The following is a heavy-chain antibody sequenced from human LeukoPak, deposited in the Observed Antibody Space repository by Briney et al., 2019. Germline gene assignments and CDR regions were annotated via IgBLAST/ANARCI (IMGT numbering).Heavy chain of an antibody. Sequence: GGSLRLSCAASGFTFDDYAMHWVRQAPGKGLEWVSGISWNSGSIGYADSVKGRFTISRDNAKNSLYLQMNSLRAEDTALCYCAKDKSPVIIPYFDYWGQGTLVTVSS. V-gene: IGHV3-9*01. CDR2: ISWNSGSI. CDR1: GFTFDDYA. CDR3: AKDKSPVIIPYFDY. D-gene: IGHD3-3*01. J-gene: IGHJ4*02.